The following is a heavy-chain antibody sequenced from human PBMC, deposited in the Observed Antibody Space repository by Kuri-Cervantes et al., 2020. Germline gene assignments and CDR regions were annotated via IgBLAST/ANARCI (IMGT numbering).Heavy chain of an antibody. CDR1: GGSFSGYY. J-gene: IGHJ4*02. CDR2: INHSGST. Sequence: SETLSLTCAVYGGSFSGYYWSWIRQPPGKGLEWIGEINHSGSTNYNPSLKSRVTTSVDTSKNQFSLKLSSVTAHYCARDKRSSWRESSGWYFDYWGQGTLVTVSS. D-gene: IGHD6-19*01. CDR3: SSWRESSGWYFDY. V-gene: IGHV4-34*01.